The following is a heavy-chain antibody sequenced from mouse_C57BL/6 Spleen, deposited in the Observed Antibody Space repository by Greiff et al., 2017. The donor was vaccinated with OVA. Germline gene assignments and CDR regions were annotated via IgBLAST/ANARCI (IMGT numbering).Heavy chain of an antibody. CDR1: GYTFTSYW. CDR3: ARRLDYYGSSDWYFDV. V-gene: IGHV1-64*01. D-gene: IGHD1-1*01. Sequence: QVQLQHPGAELVKPGASVKLSCKASGYTFTSYWMHWVKQRPGQGLEWIGMIHPNSGSTNYNEKFKSKATLTVDKSSSTAYMQLSSLTSEDTAVYYCARRLDYYGSSDWYFDVWGTGTTVTVSS. J-gene: IGHJ1*03. CDR2: IHPNSGST.